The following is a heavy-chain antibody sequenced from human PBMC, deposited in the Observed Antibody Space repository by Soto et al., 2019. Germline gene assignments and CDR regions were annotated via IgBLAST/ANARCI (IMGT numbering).Heavy chain of an antibody. J-gene: IGHJ3*02. CDR3: ATATTYYYGSGREEAFDI. CDR2: IIPIFGTA. V-gene: IGHV1-69*13. D-gene: IGHD3-10*01. CDR1: GGTFSSYA. Sequence: ASVKVSCKASGGTFSSYAISWVRQAPGQGLEWMGGIIPIFGTANYAQKFQGRVTITADESTSTAYMELSSLRSEDTAVYYCATATTYYYGSGREEAFDIWGQGTMVTVSS.